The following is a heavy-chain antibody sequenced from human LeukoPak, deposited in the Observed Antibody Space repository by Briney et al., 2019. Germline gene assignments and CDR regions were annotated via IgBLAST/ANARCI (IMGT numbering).Heavy chain of an antibody. CDR3: ARLSANSSAYFFDY. CDR1: GFTVGSNY. V-gene: IGHV3-66*04. Sequence: PGGSLRLSCAASGFTVGSNYMSWVRQAPEKGLEWVSIIYRGGSTNYADSVKGRFTISRDTSKNTLYLQMNSLRAEDTAVYYCARLSANSSAYFFDYWGQGTLVTVSS. D-gene: IGHD3-22*01. J-gene: IGHJ4*02. CDR2: IYRGGST.